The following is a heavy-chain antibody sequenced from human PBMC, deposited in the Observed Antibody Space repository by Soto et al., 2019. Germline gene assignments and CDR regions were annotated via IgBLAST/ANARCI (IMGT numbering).Heavy chain of an antibody. CDR2: ISYDGSNK. Sequence: PGGSLRLSCAASGFTFSSYGMHWVRQAPGKGLEWVAVISYDGSNKYYAGSVKGRFTISRDNSKNTLYLQMNSLRAEDKAVYYCAKDRGGGSGSSFFDYWGQGTLVTVS. J-gene: IGHJ4*02. CDR3: AKDRGGGSGSSFFDY. D-gene: IGHD3-10*01. V-gene: IGHV3-30*18. CDR1: GFTFSSYG.